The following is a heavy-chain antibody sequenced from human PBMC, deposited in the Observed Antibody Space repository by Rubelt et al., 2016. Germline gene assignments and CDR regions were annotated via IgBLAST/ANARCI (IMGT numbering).Heavy chain of an antibody. V-gene: IGHV3-74*01. D-gene: IGHD2-15*01. CDR3: ARDLICSGGSCLDAFDI. Sequence: APGKGLVWVSRISGDGSSTNYADSVKGRFTISRDNAKSTLYLQMNSLRAEDTAVYYCARDLICSGGSCLDAFDIWGQGTMVTVSS. J-gene: IGHJ3*02. CDR2: ISGDGSST.